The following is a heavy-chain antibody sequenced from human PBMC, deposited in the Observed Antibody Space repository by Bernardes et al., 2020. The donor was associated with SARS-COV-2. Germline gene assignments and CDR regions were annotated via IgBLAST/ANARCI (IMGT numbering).Heavy chain of an antibody. V-gene: IGHV3-30*18. CDR1: GFTFNTYG. CDR2: ISYDGDTK. CDR3: AKTPGNNRFYFDD. J-gene: IGHJ4*02. Sequence: GGSLRLSCAASGFTFNTYGMHWVRQAPGKGLEWVALISYDGDTKYYTDSVKGRFTISRDNSKNTLSLQMSSLKTEDTAVYYCAKTPGNNRFYFDDWGLGTLVTVSS.